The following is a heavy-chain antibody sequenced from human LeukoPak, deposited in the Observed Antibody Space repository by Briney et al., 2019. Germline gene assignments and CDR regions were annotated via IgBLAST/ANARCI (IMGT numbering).Heavy chain of an antibody. J-gene: IGHJ4*02. CDR3: ARGRRAGLRFDY. CDR2: INHSGST. D-gene: IGHD5-24*01. Sequence: SETLSLTCAVYGGSFSGYYWSWIRQPPGKGLEWIGEINHSGSTNYNPSLKSRVTISVDTSKNQFSLKLSSVTAADTAVYYCARGRRAGLRFDYWGQGTLVTVSS. V-gene: IGHV4-34*01. CDR1: GGSFSGYY.